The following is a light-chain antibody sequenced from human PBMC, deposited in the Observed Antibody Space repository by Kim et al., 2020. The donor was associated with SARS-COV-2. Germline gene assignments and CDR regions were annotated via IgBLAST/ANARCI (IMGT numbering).Light chain of an antibody. CDR2: ATS. V-gene: IGKV3-20*01. Sequence: EIVLTQSPGTLSSSPGKRATITCRASQSINTRYLAWYQQKPGQAPRLLIFATSSRTTGIPDRFSGSGSGTDFTLTISRLEPEDFAVYYCQQYDTAPRTFGQGTKVDIK. CDR3: QQYDTAPRT. J-gene: IGKJ1*01. CDR1: QSINTRY.